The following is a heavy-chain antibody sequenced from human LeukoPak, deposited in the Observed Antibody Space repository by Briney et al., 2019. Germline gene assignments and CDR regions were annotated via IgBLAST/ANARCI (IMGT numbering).Heavy chain of an antibody. CDR3: ARVASFCTNGVCYLAHIDY. CDR1: GGSISSYY. J-gene: IGHJ4*02. CDR2: IYYSGST. Sequence: SETLSLTCTVSGGSISSYYWSWIRQPPGKGVEWIGYIYYSGSTNYNPSLKSRVTISVDTSKNQFSLKLSSVTAADTAVYYCARVASFCTNGVCYLAHIDYWGQGTLVTVSS. V-gene: IGHV4-59*01. D-gene: IGHD2-8*01.